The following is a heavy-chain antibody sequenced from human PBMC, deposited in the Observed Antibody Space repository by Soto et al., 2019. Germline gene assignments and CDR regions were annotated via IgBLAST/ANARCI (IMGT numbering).Heavy chain of an antibody. J-gene: IGHJ4*02. CDR2: ISGGGGIT. V-gene: IGHV3-23*01. CDR1: GFSFNIFA. CDR3: AKDPTSYDSSAQFDS. D-gene: IGHD3-22*01. Sequence: GGSLRLSCAASGFSFNIFAMNWVRQAPGQGLEWVSGISGGGGITFFVDSVKGRFTISRDNSNNTLYLQMNSLRAEDTAVYYCAKDPTSYDSSAQFDSWGQGTLVTVSS.